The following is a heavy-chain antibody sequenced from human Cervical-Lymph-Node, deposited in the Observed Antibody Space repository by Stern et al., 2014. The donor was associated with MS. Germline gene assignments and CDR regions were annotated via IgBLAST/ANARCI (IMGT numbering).Heavy chain of an antibody. CDR1: GFTLDSYS. J-gene: IGHJ4*02. Sequence: EVQMLESGGGLVQRGGSLRLSCGASGFTLDSYSMNWVRQVPGKGLVWFSRINTDGSSPRYADSVKVRFTISRDNAKNMLYLEMNSLRAEDTAVYYCSGSNCYFFDYWGQGTLVTVSS. CDR2: INTDGSSP. CDR3: SGSNCYFFDY. V-gene: IGHV3-74*02. D-gene: IGHD6-13*01.